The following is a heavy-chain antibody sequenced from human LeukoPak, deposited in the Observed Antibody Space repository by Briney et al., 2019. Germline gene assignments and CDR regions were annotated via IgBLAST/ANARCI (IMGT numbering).Heavy chain of an antibody. Sequence: GSSVKVSCKASGGTFSSYAISWVRQAPGQGLEWMGGIIPIFGTANYAQKFQGRVTITTDESTSTAYMELSSLRSEDTAVYYCARDRYSGSYLFDYWGQGTLVTVSS. CDR3: ARDRYSGSYLFDY. J-gene: IGHJ4*02. CDR1: GGTFSSYA. V-gene: IGHV1-69*05. CDR2: IIPIFGTA. D-gene: IGHD1-26*01.